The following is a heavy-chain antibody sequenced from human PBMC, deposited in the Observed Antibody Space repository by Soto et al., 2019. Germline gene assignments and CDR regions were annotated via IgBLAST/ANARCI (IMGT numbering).Heavy chain of an antibody. D-gene: IGHD2-21*01. V-gene: IGHV3-7*01. CDR3: ASARHIGP. CDR2: IKQDGSES. CDR1: GFTFSNYW. J-gene: IGHJ5*02. Sequence: GGSLRLSCAASGFTFSNYWMSWVRQAPGKGLEWVANIKQDGSESNYADSEKGRFTISRDNAENSLYLQMTSLRAEDTAVYYCASARHIGPWGQGTLVTVSS.